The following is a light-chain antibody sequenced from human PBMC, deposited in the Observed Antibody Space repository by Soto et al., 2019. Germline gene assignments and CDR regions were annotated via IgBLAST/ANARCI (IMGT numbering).Light chain of an antibody. V-gene: IGLV2-11*01. CDR2: DVI. J-gene: IGLJ1*01. CDR1: SSDVGGYNS. CDR3: CSYVGSYSYV. Sequence: QSVLTQPRSVSGPPGQSVTVSCIGTSSDVGGYNSVSWYQEHPGKAPKLMIYDVIKRPSGVPDRFSGSKSGNTASPTISGLLAEDEADYYCCSYVGSYSYVFGTGTKVTVL.